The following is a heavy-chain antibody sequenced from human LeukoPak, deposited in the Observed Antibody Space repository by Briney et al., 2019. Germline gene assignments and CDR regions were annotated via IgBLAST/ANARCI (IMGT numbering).Heavy chain of an antibody. CDR2: IYYSGST. V-gene: IGHV4-31*03. CDR3: ARRPYSSSWYYFDY. CDR1: GGSISSGGYY. Sequence: SQTLSLTCTVSGGSISSGGYYWSWIRQHPGKGLEWIGYIYYSGSTYYNPSLKSRVTISVDTSKNQFSLKLSSVTAADTAVYYCARRPYSSSWYYFDYWGRGTLVTVSS. D-gene: IGHD6-13*01. J-gene: IGHJ4*02.